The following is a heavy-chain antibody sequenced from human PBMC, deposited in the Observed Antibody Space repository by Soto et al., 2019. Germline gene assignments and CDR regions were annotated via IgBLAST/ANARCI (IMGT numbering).Heavy chain of an antibody. V-gene: IGHV3-48*02. CDR1: GFTFSSYS. Sequence: GGSLRLSCAASGFTFSSYSMNWVRQAPGKGLEWVSYISSSSSTIYYADSVKGRFTISRDNAKNSLYLQMNSLRDEDTAVYYCARADGFGYSSSWYRNYYYYGMDVWGQGTTVTVSS. D-gene: IGHD6-13*01. CDR3: ARADGFGYSSSWYRNYYYYGMDV. J-gene: IGHJ6*02. CDR2: ISSSSSTI.